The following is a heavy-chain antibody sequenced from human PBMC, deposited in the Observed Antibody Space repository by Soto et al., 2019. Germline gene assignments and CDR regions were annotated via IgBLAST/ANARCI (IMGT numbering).Heavy chain of an antibody. CDR3: ARPPYCGGDCYYLDF. CDR1: GFTFSSYA. CDR2: ISGSGVTT. J-gene: IGHJ4*02. Sequence: EVQLLESGGGLVQPGGSLRLSCAASGFTFSSYAMTWVRQAPGKGLEWVSSISGSGVTTNYADTVKGRFIVSRDNYKNTGSLQMNSLRAEDTAVYYCARPPYCGGDCYYLDFWGQGTLVTVSS. D-gene: IGHD2-21*02. V-gene: IGHV3-23*01.